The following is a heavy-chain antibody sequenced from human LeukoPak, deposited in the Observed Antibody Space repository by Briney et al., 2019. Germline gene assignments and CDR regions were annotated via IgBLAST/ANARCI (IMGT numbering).Heavy chain of an antibody. Sequence: EASVKVSCKVSGYTLTELSMHWVRQAPGKGLEWMGGFDPEDGETIYAQKFQGRVTMTEDTSTDTAYMELSSLRSEDTAVYYCARGYCSGGSCYSGHNWFDPWGQGTLVTVSS. CDR1: GYTLTELS. J-gene: IGHJ5*02. V-gene: IGHV1-24*01. D-gene: IGHD2-15*01. CDR2: FDPEDGET. CDR3: ARGYCSGGSCYSGHNWFDP.